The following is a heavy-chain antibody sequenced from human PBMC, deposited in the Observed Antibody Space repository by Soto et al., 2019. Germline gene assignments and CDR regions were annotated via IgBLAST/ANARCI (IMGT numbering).Heavy chain of an antibody. Sequence: QVQLQESGPGLVKPSQTLSLTCNVSGESISSGGYYWSWIRHHPRKGLEWIGYIYDSESAYYNPSLKSTVTISMDTSKNHFAMRLSSVTDADTAVYYCARASSISAAADYWGQGTLFTVSS. CDR3: ARASSISAAADY. D-gene: IGHD6-6*01. J-gene: IGHJ4*02. CDR2: IYDSESA. CDR1: GESISSGGYY. V-gene: IGHV4-31*01.